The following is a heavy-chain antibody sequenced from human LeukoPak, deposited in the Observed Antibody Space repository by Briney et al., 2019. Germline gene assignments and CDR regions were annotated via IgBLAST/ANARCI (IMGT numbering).Heavy chain of an antibody. D-gene: IGHD2-15*01. Sequence: ASVKVSCTAFGYTFTCSYMHWVRQAPGQGPELMGCINPNSGGTNYAQKFQGRVTMTRDTSISTVYMELSRLRSDDTAVFYCARGLAAALGYFDYWGQGTLVTVSS. CDR3: ARGLAAALGYFDY. J-gene: IGHJ4*02. CDR2: INPNSGGT. CDR1: GYTFTCSY. V-gene: IGHV1-2*02.